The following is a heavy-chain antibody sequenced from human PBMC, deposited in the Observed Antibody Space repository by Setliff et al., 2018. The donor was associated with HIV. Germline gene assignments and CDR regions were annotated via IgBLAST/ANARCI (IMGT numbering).Heavy chain of an antibody. CDR3: ARLTRITTAGH. Sequence: SETLSLTCTVSGGSISSSSYYWGWIRQPPGKGLEWIGSIYCRGSTYYNPSLKSRVTISVDTSKNQFSLKLNSVTAADTAVYYCARLTRITTAGHWGQGTQVTVSS. V-gene: IGHV4-39*01. CDR2: IYCRGST. D-gene: IGHD6-13*01. CDR1: GGSISSSSYY. J-gene: IGHJ4*02.